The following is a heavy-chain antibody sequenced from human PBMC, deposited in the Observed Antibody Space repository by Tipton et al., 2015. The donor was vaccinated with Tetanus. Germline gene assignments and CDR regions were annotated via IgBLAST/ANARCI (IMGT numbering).Heavy chain of an antibody. V-gene: IGHV5-51*01. J-gene: IGHJ2*01. CDR3: ARRRSAVLGGSYHWYFDL. Sequence: QLVQSGAEVRKPGESLKISCQGSGYNFSYYSIGWVRHMPGKGLEWMGIVDPRDSGATYGPSFQGPVPISTDKSISTAYVQWNSLQASDTAIYYCARRRSAVLGGSYHWYFDLWGRGTLVTVSS. D-gene: IGHD2-15*01. CDR2: VDPRDSGA. CDR1: GYNFSYYS.